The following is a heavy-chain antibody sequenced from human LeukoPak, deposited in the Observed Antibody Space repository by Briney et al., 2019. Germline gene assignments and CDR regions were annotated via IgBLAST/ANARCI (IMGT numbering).Heavy chain of an antibody. D-gene: IGHD1-26*01. J-gene: IGHJ4*02. Sequence: GESLKISWEGSGYSFTDYWIGWVRQTPGKGLEWMGIIYPGDSDTRYSPSFQGQVTISADKSISTAYLQWSSLRASDTAMYYCAIRYSRSYNDYWGQGTLVTVSS. CDR2: IYPGDSDT. CDR3: AIRYSRSYNDY. V-gene: IGHV5-51*01. CDR1: GYSFTDYW.